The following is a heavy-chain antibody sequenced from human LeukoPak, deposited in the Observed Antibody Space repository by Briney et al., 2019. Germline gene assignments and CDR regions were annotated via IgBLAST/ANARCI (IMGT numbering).Heavy chain of an antibody. CDR1: GLNFNDVY. CDR3: TTHPLRGSSSAWDAFFFDN. D-gene: IGHD3-22*01. Sequence: GESRRLSRAASGLNFNDVYMNWDSQVPEKVLEWVGRIKREAAGGTTDYAAPVKGRFTVSRDDSKNTVYLQMNGLKGEDTAVYYCTTHPLRGSSSAWDAFFFDNWGQGTLVTVSS. V-gene: IGHV3-15*01. CDR2: IKREAAGGTT. J-gene: IGHJ4*02.